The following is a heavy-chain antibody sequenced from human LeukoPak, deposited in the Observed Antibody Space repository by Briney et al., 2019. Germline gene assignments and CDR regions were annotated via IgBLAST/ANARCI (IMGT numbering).Heavy chain of an antibody. CDR1: GFTFSSYG. J-gene: IGHJ4*02. D-gene: IGHD3-10*01. CDR3: AKASGSGTYYKSPFDY. Sequence: GGSLRLSCAASGFTFSSYGMHWVRQAPGKGLEWVAVISYDGSNKYYADSVKGRFTISRDNSKNTLYLQMNSLRAEDTAVYYCAKASGSGTYYKSPFDYWGQGTLVTVSS. CDR2: ISYDGSNK. V-gene: IGHV3-30*18.